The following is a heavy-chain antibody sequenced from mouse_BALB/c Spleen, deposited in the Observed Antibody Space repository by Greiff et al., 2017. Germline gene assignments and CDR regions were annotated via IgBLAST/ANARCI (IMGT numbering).Heavy chain of an antibody. V-gene: IGHV5-9-3*01. D-gene: IGHD2-4*01. CDR3: ARHSTMITWYFDV. CDR1: GFTFSSYA. J-gene: IGHJ1*01. CDR2: ISSGGSYT. Sequence: EVKLVESGGDLVKPGGSLKLSCAASGFTFSSYAMSWVRQTPEKRLEWVATISSGGSYTYYPDSVKGRFTISRDNAKNTLYLQMSSLRSEDTAMYYCARHSTMITWYFDVWGAGTTVTVSS.